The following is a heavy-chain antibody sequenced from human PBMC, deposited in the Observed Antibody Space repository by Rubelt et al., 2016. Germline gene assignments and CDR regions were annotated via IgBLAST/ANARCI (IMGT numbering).Heavy chain of an antibody. CDR3: ASKVSYDLWSGYYFDY. Sequence: QLQLQESGPGLVKPSETLSLTCTVSGGSISSSSYYWGWIRQPPGKGLEWIGSIYYSGSTYYNPSLKSRVSISVVTSKNQFSLNLSSVAAADTAVYYCASKVSYDLWSGYYFDYWGQGTLVTVSS. J-gene: IGHJ4*02. CDR1: GGSISSSSYY. D-gene: IGHD3-3*01. V-gene: IGHV4-39*01. CDR2: IYYSGST.